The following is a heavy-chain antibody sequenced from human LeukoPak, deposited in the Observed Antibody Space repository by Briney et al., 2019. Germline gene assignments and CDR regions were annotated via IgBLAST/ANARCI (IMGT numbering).Heavy chain of an antibody. D-gene: IGHD3-22*01. Sequence: SETLSLTCAVYGGSFSGYYWSWIRQPPGKGLEWIGEINHSGSTNYNPSLKSRVTISVDTSKNQFSLKLSSVTAADKAVYYCARGSYDSSGYFGPFDIWGQGTMVTVSS. CDR2: INHSGST. V-gene: IGHV4-34*01. J-gene: IGHJ3*02. CDR3: ARGSYDSSGYFGPFDI. CDR1: GGSFSGYY.